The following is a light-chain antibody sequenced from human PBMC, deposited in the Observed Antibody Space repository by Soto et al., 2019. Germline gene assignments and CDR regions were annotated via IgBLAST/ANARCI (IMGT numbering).Light chain of an antibody. J-gene: IGKJ1*01. CDR1: QSVSSN. CDR3: QQYNNWPRT. CDR2: GAS. Sequence: EIVMTQSPATLSVSPGERATLSCRASQSVSSNLAWYQQQPGQAPRLLIYGASTRATGIPARFSGSGSGTEFTLTVSSLQSEDFAVYYCQQYNNWPRTFXQGTKVDIK. V-gene: IGKV3-15*01.